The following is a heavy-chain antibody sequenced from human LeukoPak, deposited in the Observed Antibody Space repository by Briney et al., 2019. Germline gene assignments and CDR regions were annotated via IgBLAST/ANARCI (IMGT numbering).Heavy chain of an antibody. Sequence: SETLSLTCTVSGVSISSYYWSWIRQPPGKGLEWIGSIYYGGSTNYNPSLKSRVTISLDTSKNHVSLKLNSVTAADAAVYFCAKGRWNGMDVWGRGTTVTVSS. CDR2: IYYGGST. J-gene: IGHJ6*02. V-gene: IGHV4-59*01. CDR3: AKGRWNGMDV. CDR1: GVSISSYY. D-gene: IGHD4-23*01.